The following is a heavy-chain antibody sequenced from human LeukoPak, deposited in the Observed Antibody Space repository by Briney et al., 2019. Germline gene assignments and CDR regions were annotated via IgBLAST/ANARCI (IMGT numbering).Heavy chain of an antibody. CDR3: ARGRKSGTYKYYFDY. CDR1: GFTFSTYA. Sequence: GGSLRLSCAASGFTFSTYALHWVRQAPGKGLEYVSGISSNGGYIYYSNSVKGRFTISRDNSKNTVYLQMGSLRAEDMAVYYCARGRKSGTYKYYFDYWGQGTLVTVSS. J-gene: IGHJ4*02. CDR2: ISSNGGYI. D-gene: IGHD1-26*01. V-gene: IGHV3-64*01.